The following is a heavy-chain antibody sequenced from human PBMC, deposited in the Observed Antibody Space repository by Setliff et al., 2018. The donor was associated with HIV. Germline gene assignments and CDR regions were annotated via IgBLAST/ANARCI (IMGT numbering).Heavy chain of an antibody. V-gene: IGHV4-4*07. CDR1: GASLQSYY. CDR3: ARSIHGGGSEPFDT. CDR2: IYYAGWS. D-gene: IGHD3-10*01. J-gene: IGHJ5*02. Sequence: SETLSLTCSVSGASLQSYYWSWIRQPAGKGLQWIGRIYYAGWSKYYPSLEDRVTMSVDTSNNQFSLSLRSVIAADTAIYYCARSIHGGGSEPFDTWGQGILVTVSS.